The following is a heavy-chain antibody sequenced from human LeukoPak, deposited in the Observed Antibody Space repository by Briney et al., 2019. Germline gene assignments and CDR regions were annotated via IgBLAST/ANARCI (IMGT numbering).Heavy chain of an antibody. Sequence: SVKVSCKASGGIFSSYTISWVRPAPGQGLEWMGRTIPILGIANYAQKLQGRVAITADKSTSTAYMELSSLRSEDTRVYYCARAYPYNGYSSGVPDKQRFDYWGQGTLVTVSS. CDR1: GGIFSSYT. CDR3: ARAYPYNGYSSGVPDKQRFDY. D-gene: IGHD3-22*01. CDR2: TIPILGIA. J-gene: IGHJ4*02. V-gene: IGHV1-69*10.